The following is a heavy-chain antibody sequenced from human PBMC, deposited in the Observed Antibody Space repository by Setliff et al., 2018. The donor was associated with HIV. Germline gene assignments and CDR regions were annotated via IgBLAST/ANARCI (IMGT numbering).Heavy chain of an antibody. CDR3: ARVGASGVASSMDYHYYMDV. CDR1: GGSISSYY. V-gene: IGHV4-4*08. Sequence: SETLSLTCTISGGSISSYYWSWIRQPPGKGLEWIGYIYTSGSTNYNPSLEGRVTMSVDTSRTQFSLELKSVTAADTAVYYCARVGASGVASSMDYHYYMDVWGKGTSVTVSS. CDR2: IYTSGST. D-gene: IGHD2-2*01. J-gene: IGHJ6*03.